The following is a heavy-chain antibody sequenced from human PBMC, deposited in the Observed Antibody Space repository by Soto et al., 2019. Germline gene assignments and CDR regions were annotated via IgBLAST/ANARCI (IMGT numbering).Heavy chain of an antibody. CDR3: ARHIDYGDSRPYFDY. D-gene: IGHD4-17*01. J-gene: IGHJ4*02. Sequence: SETLSLTCTVSGGSISSSSYYWGWIRQPPGKGLEWIGSIYYSGSTYYNPSLKSRVTISVDTSKNQFSLKLSSVTAADTAVYYCARHIDYGDSRPYFDYWGQGTLVTVSS. CDR1: GGSISSSSYY. V-gene: IGHV4-39*01. CDR2: IYYSGST.